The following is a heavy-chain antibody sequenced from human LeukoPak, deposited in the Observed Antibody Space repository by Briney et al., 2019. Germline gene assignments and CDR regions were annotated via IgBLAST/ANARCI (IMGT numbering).Heavy chain of an antibody. CDR1: GCSFSSYY. CDR2: IYYSGST. V-gene: IGHV4-59*01. D-gene: IGHD3-16*01. CDR3: ARGGPHFGY. Sequence: PSETLSLTGTVSGCSFSSYYRSWMRQPPGKGLEWIGYIYYSGSTNYNPSLKSRVTISVDTSKNQFSLKLTSVTAADTAVYYCARGGPHFGYWGQGTLVTVSS. J-gene: IGHJ4*02.